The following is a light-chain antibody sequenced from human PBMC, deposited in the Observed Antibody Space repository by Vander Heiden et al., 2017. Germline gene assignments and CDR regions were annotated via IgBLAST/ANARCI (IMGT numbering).Light chain of an antibody. V-gene: IGLV1-47*01. CDR1: SSNIGSNY. Sequence: QSVLTQPPSASGTPGQRVTLACSGSSSNIGSNYVYWYQQLPGTAPKLLIYRNNQRPSGVPDRFSGSKSGTSASLAISGLRSEDEADYYCAAWDDSLSGPNVVFGGGTKLTVL. J-gene: IGLJ2*01. CDR3: AAWDDSLSGPNVV. CDR2: RNN.